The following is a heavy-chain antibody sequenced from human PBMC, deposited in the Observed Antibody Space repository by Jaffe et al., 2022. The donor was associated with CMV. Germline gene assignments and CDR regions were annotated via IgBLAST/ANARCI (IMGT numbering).Heavy chain of an antibody. CDR3: ARDSLRYCSSAICYNPVY. Sequence: QVQLVESGGGVVQPGRSLRLSCAASGFTFSDYGMHWVRQAPGKGLEWVALIWYDGSSQYYADSVKGRFTISRDNSKNTLYLQMNSLRAEDRAVYYCARDSLRYCSSAICYNPVYWGQGTLVTVSS. V-gene: IGHV3-33*08. J-gene: IGHJ4*02. CDR1: GFTFSDYG. D-gene: IGHD2-2*02. CDR2: IWYDGSSQ.